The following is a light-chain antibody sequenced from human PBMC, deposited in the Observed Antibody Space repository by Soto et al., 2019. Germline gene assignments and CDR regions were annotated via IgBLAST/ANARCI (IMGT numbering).Light chain of an antibody. CDR1: SSNIGNNY. CDR3: GTWDSGLSAML. Sequence: QSVLTQPPSVSAAPGQKVTISCSGSSSNIGNNYVSWYQQLPGTAPKLLIYDNNKRPSGIPDRFSGSKSGTSATLGITGLQTGDEADYYCGTWDSGLSAMLFGGGTKLTVL. CDR2: DNN. V-gene: IGLV1-51*01. J-gene: IGLJ2*01.